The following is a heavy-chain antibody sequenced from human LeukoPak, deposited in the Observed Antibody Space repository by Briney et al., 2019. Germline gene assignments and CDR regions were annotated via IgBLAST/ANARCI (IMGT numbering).Heavy chain of an antibody. CDR1: GFPFSNYA. CDR3: AKDDTYDSSGYFDY. CDR2: LSGSGSST. D-gene: IGHD3-22*01. Sequence: PGGSLRLSCAASGFPFSNYAMNWVRQAPGKGLEWVSALSGSGSSTYYADSVKGRFTISRDNSKNTLYLQMSSLRAEDTAVYYCAKDDTYDSSGYFDYWGQGTLVTVSS. J-gene: IGHJ4*02. V-gene: IGHV3-23*01.